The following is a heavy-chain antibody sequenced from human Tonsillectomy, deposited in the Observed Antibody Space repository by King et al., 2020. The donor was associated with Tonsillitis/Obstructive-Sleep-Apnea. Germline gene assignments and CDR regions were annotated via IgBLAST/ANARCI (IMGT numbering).Heavy chain of an antibody. CDR1: GFTFSSYA. CDR3: ARESLAAAEGGMDV. J-gene: IGHJ6*02. Sequence: VQLVESGGGVVQPGRSLRLSCAASGFTFSSYAMHWVRQAPGKGLEWVAVISYDGSKKHYADSVKGRFTISRDNSKNTLYLQMNSLRGEDTAVYYCARESLAAAEGGMDVWGQGTTVTVSS. CDR2: ISYDGSKK. D-gene: IGHD6-13*01. V-gene: IGHV3-30*04.